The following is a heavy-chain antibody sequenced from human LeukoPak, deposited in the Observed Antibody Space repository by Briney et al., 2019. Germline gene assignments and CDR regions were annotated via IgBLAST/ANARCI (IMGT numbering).Heavy chain of an antibody. CDR2: IFHTGRT. Sequence: PSETLSLTCVVSAYSISSGYYWGWIRQPPGKGLEWIGSIFHTGRTYYNPSLMGRVTLSVDTSKNQFSLRLMSVTAADTAVYYCARSQANEGMGYWGQGALVTVS. D-gene: IGHD3-10*01. V-gene: IGHV4-38-2*01. CDR3: ARSQANEGMGY. CDR1: AYSISSGYY. J-gene: IGHJ4*02.